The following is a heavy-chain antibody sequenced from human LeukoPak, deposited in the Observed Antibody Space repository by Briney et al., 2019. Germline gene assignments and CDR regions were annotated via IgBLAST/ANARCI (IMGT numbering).Heavy chain of an antibody. CDR2: ITGSGGSA. CDR3: AKDVMLTVTTLWFDP. CDR1: GFTFSGYA. V-gene: IGHV3-23*01. Sequence: GGSLRLSCAASGFTFSGYAMSWVRQAPGKGLEWVSAITGSGGSAYYADSVKGRFTVSRDNSKNTLYLQMNSLRAEDTAVYYCAKDVMLTVTTLWFDPWGQGTLVTVSS. D-gene: IGHD4-17*01. J-gene: IGHJ5*02.